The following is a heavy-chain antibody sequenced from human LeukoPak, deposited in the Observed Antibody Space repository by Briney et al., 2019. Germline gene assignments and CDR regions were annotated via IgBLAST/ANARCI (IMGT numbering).Heavy chain of an antibody. CDR2: VYHTGSS. J-gene: IGHJ4*02. CDR3: ARGDYYEASNDY. Sequence: TPSETLSLTCTVSGDSITTPFYYWAWIRQSPEKGLEWIASVYHTGSSYYNPSLKSRVTISVDTSKNQFSLKLSSVTAADTAVYYCARGDYYEASNDYWGQGTLVTVSS. D-gene: IGHD3-22*01. V-gene: IGHV4-39*07. CDR1: GDSITTPFYY.